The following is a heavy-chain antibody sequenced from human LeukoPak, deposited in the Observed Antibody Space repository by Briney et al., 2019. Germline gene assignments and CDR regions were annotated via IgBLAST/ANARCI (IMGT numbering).Heavy chain of an antibody. CDR1: GFTFSNYD. D-gene: IGHD3-16*01. J-gene: IGHJ4*02. CDR2: ISSDGSNE. V-gene: IGHV3-30-3*01. CDR3: ARESFGLDY. Sequence: GGSLRLSCATSGFTFSNYDMPWVRQAPGKGLEWVAFISSDGSNEYYGDSVKGRFTIYRDNLNLYLQMNRLRTEDTAVYFCARESFGLDYWGQGTLVAVSA.